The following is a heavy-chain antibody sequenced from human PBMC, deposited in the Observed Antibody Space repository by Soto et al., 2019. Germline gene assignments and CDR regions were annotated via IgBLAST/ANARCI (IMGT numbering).Heavy chain of an antibody. Sequence: QLQLQESGPGLVKPSETLSLTCTVSGGSISSSSYYWGWIRQPPGKGLEWIGSIYYSGSTYYNPSLKVRVTISVDTSKNQFSLKLSSVTAADTAVYYCARHKTSGYCSGGSCYRYGMDVWGQGTTVTVSS. V-gene: IGHV4-39*01. CDR3: ARHKTSGYCSGGSCYRYGMDV. CDR1: GGSISSSSYY. J-gene: IGHJ6*02. D-gene: IGHD2-15*01. CDR2: IYYSGST.